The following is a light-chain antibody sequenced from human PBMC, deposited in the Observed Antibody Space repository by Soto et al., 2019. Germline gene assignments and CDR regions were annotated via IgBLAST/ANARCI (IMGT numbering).Light chain of an antibody. CDR3: QQYNNWPFIT. V-gene: IGKV3-15*01. CDR1: QSVRGN. J-gene: IGKJ5*01. Sequence: EIVMTQSPATLSVPPGERATLSCRASQSVRGNLAWYQQRPGQSPRLLIYGASSRATGIPARFSGSGSGTEFTLSISSLQSEDFAVYYCQQYNNWPFITFGQGTRVEI. CDR2: GAS.